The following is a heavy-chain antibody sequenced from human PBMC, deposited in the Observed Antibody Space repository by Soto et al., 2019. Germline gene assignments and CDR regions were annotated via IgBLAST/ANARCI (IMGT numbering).Heavy chain of an antibody. V-gene: IGHV3-30*18. J-gene: IGHJ4*02. CDR3: VKDKGAAAGFDY. CDR1: GFTFSNNG. CDR2: ISYEGSEK. Sequence: QVHLVESGGGVVQPGRSLRLSCAASGFTFSNNGMHWVRQDPGKGLEWMGVISYEGSEKDYAGSVKGRFTISRDNSKNTLYLQMDTLRAEDTAIYYCVKDKGAAAGFDYWGQGILVTVSS. D-gene: IGHD6-13*01.